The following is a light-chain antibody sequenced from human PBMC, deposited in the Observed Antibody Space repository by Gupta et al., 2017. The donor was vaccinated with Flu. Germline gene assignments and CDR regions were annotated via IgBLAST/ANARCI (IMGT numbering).Light chain of an antibody. CDR3: QQYGSSPQT. V-gene: IGKV3-20*01. CDR1: QSVSRSS. CDR2: GAS. Sequence: EIVLTQSPGTLSLSPGERATLSCRAGQSVSRSSLAWYQQKPGQAPRLLIYGASSRATGIPDRFSGSGSGTDFTLTISRLEPEDLAVYYCQQYGSSPQTFGQGTKVEIK. J-gene: IGKJ1*01.